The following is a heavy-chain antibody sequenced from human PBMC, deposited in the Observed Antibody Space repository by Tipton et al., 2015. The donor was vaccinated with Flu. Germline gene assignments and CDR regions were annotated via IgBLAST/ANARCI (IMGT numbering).Heavy chain of an antibody. D-gene: IGHD3-16*01. Sequence: SLRLSCAASGFKFDDIAMHWVRQAPGEGLEWVAGISYNSLRIGYEDSVRGRFTISRDNARDTLYLQISSLTPEDTGFYFCAKGPGYGTQFDAWGQGILVTVSS. CDR2: ISYNSLRI. CDR3: AKGPGYGTQFDA. CDR1: GFKFDDIA. V-gene: IGHV3-9*01. J-gene: IGHJ5*02.